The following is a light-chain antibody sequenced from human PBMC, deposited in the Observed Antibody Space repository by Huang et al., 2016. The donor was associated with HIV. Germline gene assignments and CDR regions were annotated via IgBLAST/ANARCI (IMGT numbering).Light chain of an antibody. CDR1: QSILYKFNNKNF. CDR2: WAS. J-gene: IGKJ2*01. CDR3: QQCYTPPYT. Sequence: DIVMTQSPDSLSLSLGGSATINCRSSQSILYKFNNKNFLTWYQQKPGKPPKLLIYWASTREYGVPDQFSGSGAATDFNLTISSLQAEDVAVYYCQQCYTPPYTFGRGTKVEIK. V-gene: IGKV4-1*01.